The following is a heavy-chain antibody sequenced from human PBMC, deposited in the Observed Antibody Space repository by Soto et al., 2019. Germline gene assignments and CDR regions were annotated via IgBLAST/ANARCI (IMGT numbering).Heavy chain of an antibody. CDR3: ARGVSVFGVVITDYYYYVDV. Sequence: QVQLQESGPGLVKPSQTLSLTCTVSGGSISSGGYYWSWIRQHPGKGLEWIGYIYYSGSTYYNPSLKSRVTISVDTSKNQFSLKLSSVTAADTAVYYCARGVSVFGVVITDYYYYVDVWGKGTTVTVSS. CDR2: IYYSGST. J-gene: IGHJ6*03. V-gene: IGHV4-31*03. CDR1: GGSISSGGYY. D-gene: IGHD3-3*01.